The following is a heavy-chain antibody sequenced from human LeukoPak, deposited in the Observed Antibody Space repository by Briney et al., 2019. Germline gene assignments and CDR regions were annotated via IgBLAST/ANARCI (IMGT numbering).Heavy chain of an antibody. V-gene: IGHV4-39*07. CDR2: IYYSGST. Sequence: PSETLSLTCTVSGGSISSSSYYWGWIRQPPGKGLEWIGSIYYSGSTNYNPSLKSRVTISVDTSKNQFSLKLSSVTAADTAVYYCASISSSSVYWGQGTLVTVSS. CDR3: ASISSSSVY. J-gene: IGHJ4*02. CDR1: GGSISSSSYY. D-gene: IGHD6-6*01.